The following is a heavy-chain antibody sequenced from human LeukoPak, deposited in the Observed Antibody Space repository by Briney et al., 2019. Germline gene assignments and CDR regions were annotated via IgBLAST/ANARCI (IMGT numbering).Heavy chain of an antibody. Sequence: GGSLRLSCAASGFTFSSYWMTWVRQAPGRGLEWVANIKQDGSEEYYVDSVKGRFTISRDNAKNSLFLQMNSLRAEDTAVYYCVSNYDYWSGPDYWGQGTLVTVSS. CDR1: GFTFSSYW. V-gene: IGHV3-7*01. CDR3: VSNYDYWSGPDY. CDR2: IKQDGSEE. J-gene: IGHJ4*02. D-gene: IGHD3/OR15-3a*01.